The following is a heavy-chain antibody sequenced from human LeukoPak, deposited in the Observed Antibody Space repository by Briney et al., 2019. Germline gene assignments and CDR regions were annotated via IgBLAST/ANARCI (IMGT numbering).Heavy chain of an antibody. Sequence: PSETLSLTCTVSGVSISSYYWTWLRQPPGKGLEWIGYIYISGTTNYNPSLKSRVTISIDTSKSQFSLKLNSVTAADTAVYYCARQPTGWNWFDPWGQGTLVTVSS. CDR3: ARQPTGWNWFDP. V-gene: IGHV4-4*09. D-gene: IGHD4-17*01. CDR2: IYISGTT. CDR1: GVSISSYY. J-gene: IGHJ5*02.